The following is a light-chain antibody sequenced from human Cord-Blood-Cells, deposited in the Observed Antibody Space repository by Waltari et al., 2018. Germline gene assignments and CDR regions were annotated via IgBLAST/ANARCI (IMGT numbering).Light chain of an antibody. CDR2: DAS. J-gene: IGKJ1*01. Sequence: EIVLTQSPATLSLSPGERATLSCRASQSFSSYLAWYQQKPGQAPRLLIYDASNRATGIPARFSGSGSGTDVTLTISSLEPEDFAVYYCQQRSNWPPWTFVQGTKVEIK. CDR3: QQRSNWPPWT. CDR1: QSFSSY. V-gene: IGKV3-11*01.